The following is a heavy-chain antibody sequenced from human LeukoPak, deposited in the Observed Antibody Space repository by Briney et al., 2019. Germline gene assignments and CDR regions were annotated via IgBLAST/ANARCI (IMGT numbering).Heavy chain of an antibody. D-gene: IGHD4-17*01. CDR2: IYPGDSDT. Sequence: GASLQISCKASGYSFTNYWIGWVRQLPGKGLEWMGIIYPGDSDTRYNPSFQGQVTISADKSIATAYLQWSSLRASDTAMYYCARRHGDYDRFDFDIWGQGTKVTVSS. V-gene: IGHV5-51*01. J-gene: IGHJ3*02. CDR3: ARRHGDYDRFDFDI. CDR1: GYSFTNYW.